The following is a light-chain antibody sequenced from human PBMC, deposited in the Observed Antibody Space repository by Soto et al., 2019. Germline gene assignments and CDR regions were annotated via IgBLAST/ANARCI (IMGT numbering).Light chain of an antibody. CDR3: LLVHSGVPV. CDR2: DTS. CDR1: TGAVTSGHY. J-gene: IGLJ3*02. V-gene: IGLV7-46*01. Sequence: QAVVTQEPSLPVSPGGTVTLTCGSSTGAVTSGHYPYWFQQKPGQAPRTLVYDTSNKHSWTPARFSGSLLGGKAALTLSGAQPEDEAEYYCLLVHSGVPVFGGGTKVTVL.